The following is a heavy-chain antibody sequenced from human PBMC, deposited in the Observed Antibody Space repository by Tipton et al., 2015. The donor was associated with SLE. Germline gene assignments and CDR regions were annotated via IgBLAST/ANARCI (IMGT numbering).Heavy chain of an antibody. CDR2: INHSGST. CDR3: ARGGGPHAFDI. J-gene: IGHJ3*02. Sequence: LRLSCAVYGGSFSGYYWSWIRQPPGKGLEWIGEINHSGSTNYNPSLKSRVTISVDTSKNQFSLKLSSVTAADTAVYYCARGGGPHAFDIWGQGTMVTVSS. D-gene: IGHD3-10*01. V-gene: IGHV4-34*01. CDR1: GGSFSGYY.